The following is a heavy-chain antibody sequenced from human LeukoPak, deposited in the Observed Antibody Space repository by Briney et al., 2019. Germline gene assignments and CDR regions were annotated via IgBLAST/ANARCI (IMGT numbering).Heavy chain of an antibody. CDR2: ISDSGGST. CDR3: AKDPRY. J-gene: IGHJ4*02. V-gene: IGHV3-23*01. CDR1: GFPFSSYG. Sequence: GGSLRLSCAVSGFPFSSYGMFWVRQAPEKGLEWVSAISDSGGSTYYADSVKGRFTISRDNSKNTLYLQMNSLRAEDAAVYYCAKDPRYWGQGTLVTVSS.